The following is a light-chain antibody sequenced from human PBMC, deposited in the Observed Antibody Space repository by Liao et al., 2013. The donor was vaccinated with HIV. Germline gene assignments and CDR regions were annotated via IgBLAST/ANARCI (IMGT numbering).Light chain of an antibody. Sequence: SYELTQPPSVSVAPGKTARITCGGNNIGSKSVHWYQQKPGQAPVLVIYYDSDRPSGIPERFSGSNSGNTATLTISRVEAGDEADYYCQAWDSSINWVFGGGTKLTVL. CDR1: NIGSKS. J-gene: IGLJ3*02. V-gene: IGLV3-21*01. CDR3: QAWDSSINWV. CDR2: YDS.